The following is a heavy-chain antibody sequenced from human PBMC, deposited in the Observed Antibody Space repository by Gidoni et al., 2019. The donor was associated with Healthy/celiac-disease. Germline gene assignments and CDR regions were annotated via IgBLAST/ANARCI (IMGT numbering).Heavy chain of an antibody. Sequence: EVQLVESGGGLVQPGRSLRLSCAASGFTFADSAMHWVRQAPGKGLDWVSGISWNSGSIGYADSVKGRFTISRDNAKNSLYLQMNSLRAEDTALYYCAKSVSEQLVRGYFDYWGQGTLVTVSS. D-gene: IGHD6-6*01. CDR1: GFTFADSA. CDR3: AKSVSEQLVRGYFDY. CDR2: ISWNSGSI. J-gene: IGHJ4*02. V-gene: IGHV3-9*01.